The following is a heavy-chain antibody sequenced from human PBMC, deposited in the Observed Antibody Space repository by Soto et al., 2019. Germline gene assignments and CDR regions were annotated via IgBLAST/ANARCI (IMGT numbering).Heavy chain of an antibody. V-gene: IGHV2-5*02. D-gene: IGHD3-9*01. CDR3: AHRDYDILTVYPFNY. CDR2: IYWDDDK. Sequence: QITLKESGPTLVKPTQTLTLTCTFSGFSLSTSGVGVGWIRQPPGKALEWLALIYWDDDKRYSPSLKSRPTIPEDTSKKQVVLTMTNMDPVDTATYYCAHRDYDILTVYPFNYWGQGTLVTVSS. J-gene: IGHJ4*02. CDR1: GFSLSTSGVG.